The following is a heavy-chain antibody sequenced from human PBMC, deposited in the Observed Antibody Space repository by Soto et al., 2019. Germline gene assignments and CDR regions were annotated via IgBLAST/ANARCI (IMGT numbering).Heavy chain of an antibody. D-gene: IGHD2-2*01. J-gene: IGHJ4*02. V-gene: IGHV3-23*01. CDR1: GFTFSSYA. Sequence: PGGSLRLSCTASGFTFSSYAMSWVRQAPGKGLEWVSAISGSGGSTYYADSVKGRFTISRDNSKNTLYLQMNSLRAEDTAVYYCGNDLCRTSCYVRFWEYCGKRTLGTVSS. CDR2: ISGSGGST. CDR3: GNDLCRTSCYVRFWEY.